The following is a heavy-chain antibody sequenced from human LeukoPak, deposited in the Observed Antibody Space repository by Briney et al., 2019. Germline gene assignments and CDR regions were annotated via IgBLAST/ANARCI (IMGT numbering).Heavy chain of an antibody. Sequence: GGSLRLSCVASGFTFSSYAMSWVRQAPGKGLDWVSGISAGGDTTYTADSVRGRFTISRDNSNNTLYLQMNTLTAEDTAVYYCAGISYSGTWPVGYWGQGALVTVTA. D-gene: IGHD6-25*01. CDR2: ISAGGDTT. CDR1: GFTFSSYA. V-gene: IGHV3-23*01. J-gene: IGHJ4*02. CDR3: AGISYSGTWPVGY.